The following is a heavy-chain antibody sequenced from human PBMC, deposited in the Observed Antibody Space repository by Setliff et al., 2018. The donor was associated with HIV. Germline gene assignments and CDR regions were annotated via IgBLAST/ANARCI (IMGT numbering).Heavy chain of an antibody. CDR3: TRSHSTRDAFDI. J-gene: IGHJ3*02. D-gene: IGHD2-2*01. CDR2: IEYDESNK. CDR1: GFTFSDYP. V-gene: IGHV3-30*04. Sequence: PGGSLRLSCAASGFTFSDYPMNWVRQAPGKGLEWVTYIEYDESNKRYADNVKGRFTISRDHATSALYLQMDSLRAEDTALYYCTRSHSTRDAFDIWGQGTMVTVSS.